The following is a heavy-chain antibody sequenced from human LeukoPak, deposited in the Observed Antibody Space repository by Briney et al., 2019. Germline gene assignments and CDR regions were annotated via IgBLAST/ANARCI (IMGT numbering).Heavy chain of an antibody. D-gene: IGHD6-13*01. CDR1: GFTVSTNY. CDR2: ISYDGSNK. Sequence: GGSLRLSCAASGFTVSTNYMNWVRQAPGKGLEWVAVISYDGSNKYYADSVKGRFTISRDNSKNTLYLQMNSLRAEDTAVYYCARDLGRVYSYYFDYWGQGTLVTVSS. J-gene: IGHJ4*02. CDR3: ARDLGRVYSYYFDY. V-gene: IGHV3-30-3*01.